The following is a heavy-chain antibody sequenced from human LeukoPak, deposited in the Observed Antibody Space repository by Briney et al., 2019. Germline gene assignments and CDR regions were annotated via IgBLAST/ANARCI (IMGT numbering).Heavy chain of an antibody. D-gene: IGHD3-22*01. CDR1: GYTFTGYY. CDR2: INPNSGGT. CDR3: ARDSSGYRNWFDP. J-gene: IGHJ5*02. Sequence: GASVKVSCKASGYTFTGYYMHWVRQAPGQGLEWMGWINPNSGGTNYAQKFQGRVTMTRDTSISTAYMELSRLRSDDTAVYYCARDSSGYRNWFDPWGQGTLVTVSS. V-gene: IGHV1-2*02.